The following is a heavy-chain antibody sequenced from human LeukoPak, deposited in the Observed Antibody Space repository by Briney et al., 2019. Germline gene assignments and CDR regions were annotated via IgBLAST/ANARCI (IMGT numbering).Heavy chain of an antibody. CDR3: ARVGATPSYYYYYYMDV. J-gene: IGHJ6*03. Sequence: SETLSLTCTVSGGSISSLYWSWIRQPPGKGLEWIGYIYYSGSTNYNPSLKSRVTISVDTSKNQFSLKLSSVTAADTAVYYCARVGATPSYYYYYYMDVWGKGTTVTVSS. CDR2: IYYSGST. D-gene: IGHD1-26*01. CDR1: GGSISSLY. V-gene: IGHV4-59*11.